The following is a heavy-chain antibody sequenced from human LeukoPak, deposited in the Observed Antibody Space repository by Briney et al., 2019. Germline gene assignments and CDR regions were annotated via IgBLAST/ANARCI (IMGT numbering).Heavy chain of an antibody. V-gene: IGHV3-21*01. D-gene: IGHD3-10*02. Sequence: PGGSLRLSCAASGFTFSNYNMNWVRQTPGKGLEWVSSITRDSIYTFYADSVRGRFTISRDNAKNSLSLQMNSLRAENTAVYYCAELGITMIGGVWGKGTTVTISS. CDR1: GFTFSNYN. J-gene: IGHJ6*04. CDR2: ITRDSIYT. CDR3: AELGITMIGGV.